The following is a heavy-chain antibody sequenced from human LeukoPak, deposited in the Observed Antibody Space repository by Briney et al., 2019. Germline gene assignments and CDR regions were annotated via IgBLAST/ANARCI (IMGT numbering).Heavy chain of an antibody. CDR3: AKDRTGTDAFDI. Sequence: GGSLRLSCAASGFTFSSYAMSWVRQAPGKGLEWVSAIGGSGGSTYYADSVKGRFTISRDNSKNTLYLQMNSLRAEDTAVYYCAKDRTGTDAFDIGGQGTMVTVSS. CDR2: IGGSGGST. V-gene: IGHV3-23*01. J-gene: IGHJ3*02. CDR1: GFTFSSYA. D-gene: IGHD1/OR15-1a*01.